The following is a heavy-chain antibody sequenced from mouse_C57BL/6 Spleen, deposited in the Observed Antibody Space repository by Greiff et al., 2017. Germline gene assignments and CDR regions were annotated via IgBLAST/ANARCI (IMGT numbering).Heavy chain of an antibody. Sequence: QVQLQQSGAELARPGASVKMSCKASGYTFTSYTMHWVKQRPGQGLEWIGYINPSSGYTKYNQKFKDKATLTADKSSSTAYMQLSSLTSEDSAVYYCARPDGYYGYFDVWGTGTTVTVSS. D-gene: IGHD2-3*01. V-gene: IGHV1-4*01. CDR1: GYTFTSYT. J-gene: IGHJ1*03. CDR3: ARPDGYYGYFDV. CDR2: INPSSGYT.